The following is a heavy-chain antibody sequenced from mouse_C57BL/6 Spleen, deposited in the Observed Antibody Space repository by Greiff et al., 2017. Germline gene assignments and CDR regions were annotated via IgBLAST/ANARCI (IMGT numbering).Heavy chain of an antibody. CDR3: ARSRYSNSVFDY. V-gene: IGHV1-26*01. J-gene: IGHJ2*01. CDR1: GYTFTDYY. CDR2: INPNNGGT. D-gene: IGHD2-5*01. Sequence: EVQLQQSGPELVKPGASVKISCKASGYTFTDYYMNWVKQSHGKSLEWIGDINPNNGGTSYNQKFKGKATLTVDKSSSTAYMELRSLTSEDSAVYYCARSRYSNSVFDYWGQGTTLTVSS.